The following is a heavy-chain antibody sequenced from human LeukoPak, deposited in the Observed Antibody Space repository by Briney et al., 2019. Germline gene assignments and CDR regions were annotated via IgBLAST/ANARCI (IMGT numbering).Heavy chain of an antibody. Sequence: GGSLRLSCAASGFTFSNYWMGWVRQAPGKGLEWVANIKQDGSEKRYVDPVKGRFTISRDNAKNSLYLQMNSLRAEDTAVYYCATASGTYSSTYWGQGTLVTVSS. V-gene: IGHV3-7*01. CDR2: IKQDGSEK. J-gene: IGHJ4*02. CDR3: ATASGTYSSTY. D-gene: IGHD1-26*01. CDR1: GFTFSNYW.